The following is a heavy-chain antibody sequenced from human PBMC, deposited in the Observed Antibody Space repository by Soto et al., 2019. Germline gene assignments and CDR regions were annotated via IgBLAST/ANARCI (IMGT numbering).Heavy chain of an antibody. CDR2: ISSSSSTI. J-gene: IGHJ4*02. CDR1: GFTFSSYS. V-gene: IGHV3-48*01. CDR3: ARGEPVISSSWYSDY. D-gene: IGHD6-13*01. Sequence: EVQLVESGGGWVQPGGSLRLSCAASGFTFSSYSMNWVRQAPGKGLEWVSYISSSSSTIYYADSVKGRFTISRDNAKNSLYLQMNSLRAEDTAVYYCARGEPVISSSWYSDYWGQGTLVTVSS.